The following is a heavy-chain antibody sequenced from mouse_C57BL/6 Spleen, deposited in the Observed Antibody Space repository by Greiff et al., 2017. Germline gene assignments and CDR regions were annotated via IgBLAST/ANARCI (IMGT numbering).Heavy chain of an antibody. CDR3: AKGGPLSD. J-gene: IGHJ2*01. V-gene: IGHV1-69*01. CDR1: GYTFTSYW. Sequence: QVQLQQPGAELVMPGASVKLSCKASGYTFTSYWMHWVKQRPGQGLEWIGEIDPSDSYTNYNQKFKGKSTLTVDKSSSTAYMQLSSLTSEDSAVYYCAKGGPLSDWGQGTTLTVSS. CDR2: IDPSDSYT.